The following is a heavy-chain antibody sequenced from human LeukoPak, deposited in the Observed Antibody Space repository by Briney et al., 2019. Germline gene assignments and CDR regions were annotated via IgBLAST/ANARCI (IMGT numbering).Heavy chain of an antibody. CDR3: ARLTNRYFDL. CDR1: GFTFSVYW. CDR2: IKQDGSET. V-gene: IGHV3-7*01. J-gene: IGHJ2*01. Sequence: GGSLTPSCAASGFTFSVYWMSWVRQAPGKGLEWVANIKQDGSETHYVASVKGRFTISRDNAKSSLYLQMSSLRGDDTAVYYCARLTNRYFDLWGRGTLVSASS. D-gene: IGHD4/OR15-4a*01.